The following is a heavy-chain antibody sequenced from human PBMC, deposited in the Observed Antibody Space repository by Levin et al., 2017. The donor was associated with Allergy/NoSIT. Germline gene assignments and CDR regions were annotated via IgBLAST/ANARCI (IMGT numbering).Heavy chain of an antibody. CDR3: ARGKVRRFDY. Sequence: GESLKISCKASGYTFTNYHMHWVRQAPGQGLEWMGIIDPSGGSTSYAQNFQGRVTMTRDTSTSTVYMELSSLTSEDTAVYYCARGKVRRFDYWGQGTLVTVSS. J-gene: IGHJ4*02. CDR1: GYTFTNYH. V-gene: IGHV1-46*03. CDR2: IDPSGGST. D-gene: IGHD3-10*01.